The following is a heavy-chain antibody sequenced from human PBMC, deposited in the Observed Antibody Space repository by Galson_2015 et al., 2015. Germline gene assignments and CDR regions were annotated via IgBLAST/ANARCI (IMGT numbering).Heavy chain of an antibody. CDR3: ARGSSSRPIVVVVAARPFDY. J-gene: IGHJ4*02. Sequence: SETLSLTSAVYGGSFSGYYWSWIRQPPGKGLEWIGEINHSGSTNYNPSLKSRVTISVDTSKNQFSLKLSSVTAADTAVYYCARGSSSRPIVVVVAARPFDYWGQGTLVTVSS. V-gene: IGHV4-34*01. D-gene: IGHD2-15*01. CDR1: GGSFSGYY. CDR2: INHSGST.